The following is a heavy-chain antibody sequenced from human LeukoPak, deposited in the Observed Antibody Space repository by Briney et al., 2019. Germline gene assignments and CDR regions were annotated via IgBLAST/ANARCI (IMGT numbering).Heavy chain of an antibody. Sequence: ASVKVSCKASGGTFSSYGISWVRQAPGQGLEWMGWMNPNSGNTGYAQKFQGRVTITRNTSISTAYMELSSLRSEDTAVYYCARRRRNWFDPWGQGTLVTVSS. V-gene: IGHV1-8*03. CDR3: ARRRRNWFDP. J-gene: IGHJ5*02. CDR1: GGTFSSYG. CDR2: MNPNSGNT.